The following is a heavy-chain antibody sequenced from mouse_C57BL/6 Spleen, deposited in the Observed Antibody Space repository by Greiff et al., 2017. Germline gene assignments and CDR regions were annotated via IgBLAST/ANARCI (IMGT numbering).Heavy chain of an antibody. Sequence: DVMLVESGGGLVKPGGSLKLSCAASGFTFSDYGMHWVRQAPEKGLEWVAYISSGSSTIYYADTVKGRFTISRDNAKNTLFLQMTSLRSEDTAMYYCARFYYGYFDVWGTGTTVTVSS. CDR2: ISSGSSTI. J-gene: IGHJ1*03. CDR1: GFTFSDYG. CDR3: ARFYYGYFDV. D-gene: IGHD2-1*01. V-gene: IGHV5-17*01.